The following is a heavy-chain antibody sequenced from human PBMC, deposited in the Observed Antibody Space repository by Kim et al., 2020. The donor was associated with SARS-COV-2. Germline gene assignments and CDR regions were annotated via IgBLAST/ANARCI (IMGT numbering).Heavy chain of an antibody. D-gene: IGHD5-18*01. J-gene: IGHJ4*02. CDR3: ARGIQLDARSTPFDY. V-gene: IGHV4-31*03. CDR2: IYYSGST. Sequence: SETLSLTCTVSGGSISSGGYYWSWIRQHPGKGLEWIGYIYYSGSTYYNPSLKSRVTISVDTSKNQFSLKLSSVTAADTAVYYCARGIQLDARSTPFDYWGQGTLVTVSS. CDR1: GGSISSGGYY.